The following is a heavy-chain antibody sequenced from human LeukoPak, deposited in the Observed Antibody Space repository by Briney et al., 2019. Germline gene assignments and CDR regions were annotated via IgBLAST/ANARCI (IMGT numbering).Heavy chain of an antibody. D-gene: IGHD1-7*01. CDR1: GYTFTGYY. CDR3: AHPAWSRTYYYGMDV. V-gene: IGHV1-69*13. Sequence: GASVKVSCKASGYTFTGYYMHWVRQAPGQGLEWMGGIIPIFGTANYAQKFQGRVTITADESTSTAYMELSSLRSEDTAVYYCAHPAWSRTYYYGMDVWGQGTTVTVSS. CDR2: IIPIFGTA. J-gene: IGHJ6*02.